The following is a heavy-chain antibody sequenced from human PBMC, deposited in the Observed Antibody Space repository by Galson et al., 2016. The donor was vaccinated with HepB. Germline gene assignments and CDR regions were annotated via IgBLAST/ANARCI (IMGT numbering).Heavy chain of an antibody. CDR2: ISYHGSNK. CDR3: ARDGYYYGSGSYGAATY. D-gene: IGHD3-10*01. V-gene: IGHV3-30*04. CDR1: GFSFSSSA. Sequence: SLRLSCAAPGFSFSSSAMHWVRQAPGKGLEWVAVISYHGSNKYYVDSVKGRFTISRDNSKNTLYLQMNSLRVEDTAMYCCARDGYYYGSGSYGAATYWGQGTPVTVSS. J-gene: IGHJ4*02.